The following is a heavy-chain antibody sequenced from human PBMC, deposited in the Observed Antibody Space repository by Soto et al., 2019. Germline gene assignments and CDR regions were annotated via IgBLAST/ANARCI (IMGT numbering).Heavy chain of an antibody. V-gene: IGHV4-39*01. CDR3: ARGVGGSYFAPWRVFDY. CDR2: IYYSGST. D-gene: IGHD1-26*01. J-gene: IGHJ4*02. CDR1: GGSISSSSYY. Sequence: LSLTCTVSGGSISSSSYYWGWIRQPPGKGLEWIGSIYYSGSTYYNPSLKSRVTISVDTSKNQFSLKLSSVTAADTAVYYCARGVGGSYFAPWRVFDYWGQGTLVTVSS.